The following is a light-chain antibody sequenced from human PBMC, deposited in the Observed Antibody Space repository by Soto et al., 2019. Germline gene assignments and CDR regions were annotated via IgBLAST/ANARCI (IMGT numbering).Light chain of an antibody. V-gene: IGKV3-15*01. Sequence: ETVMTQSPATLSVSPGETATLSCRASQSVSSSLAWYQQRPGQAPRLLISGASTRAAGVPARFSGSGSGTEFTVTISSLQSEDFAVYYCQQYNDWPQALTFGGGAKVEIK. J-gene: IGKJ4*01. CDR3: QQYNDWPQALT. CDR2: GAS. CDR1: QSVSSS.